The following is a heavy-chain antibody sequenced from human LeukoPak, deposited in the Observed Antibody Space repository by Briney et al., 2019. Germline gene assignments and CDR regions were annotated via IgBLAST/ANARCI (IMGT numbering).Heavy chain of an antibody. Sequence: GASVKVSCKASGGTFSSSAISWVRQAPGQGLEWMGRIIPILGIANYAQKFQGRVTITADKSTSTAYMELSSLRSEDTAVYYCARSLGWFGELLRDYYGMDVWGQGTTVTVSS. CDR1: GGTFSSSA. V-gene: IGHV1-69*04. CDR2: IIPILGIA. J-gene: IGHJ6*02. CDR3: ARSLGWFGELLRDYYGMDV. D-gene: IGHD3-10*01.